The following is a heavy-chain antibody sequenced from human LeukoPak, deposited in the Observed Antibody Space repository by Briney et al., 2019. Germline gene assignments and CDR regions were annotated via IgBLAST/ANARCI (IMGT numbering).Heavy chain of an antibody. CDR2: IYHSGST. CDR3: ARKRGYYYDSSGYYY. Sequence: SETLSLTCAVSGGSISSSNWWSWVRQPPGKGLEWIGEIYHSGSTNYNPSLKSRVTISVDTSKNQFSLKLSSVTAADTAVYYCARKRGYYYDSSGYYYWGQGTLVTVSS. J-gene: IGHJ4*02. CDR1: GGSISSSNW. V-gene: IGHV4-4*02. D-gene: IGHD3-22*01.